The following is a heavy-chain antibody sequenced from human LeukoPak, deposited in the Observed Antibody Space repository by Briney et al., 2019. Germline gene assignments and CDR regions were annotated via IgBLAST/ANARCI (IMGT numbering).Heavy chain of an antibody. CDR2: ISWNSGSI. J-gene: IGHJ4*02. CDR3: AKSAGRYYFDY. CDR1: GFTFSSYG. D-gene: IGHD6-19*01. Sequence: GGSLRLSCAASGFTFSSYGMHWVRQAPGKGLEWVSGISWNSGSIGYADSVKGRFTISRDNAKNSLYLQVNSLRAEDTALYYCAKSAGRYYFDYWGQGTLVTVSS. V-gene: IGHV3-9*01.